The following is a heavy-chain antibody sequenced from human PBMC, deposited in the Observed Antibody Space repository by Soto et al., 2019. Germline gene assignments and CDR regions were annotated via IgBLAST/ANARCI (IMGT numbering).Heavy chain of an antibody. D-gene: IGHD2-21*02. Sequence: QITLKESGPTLVKPTQTLTLTCTFSGFSLSTSGLAVGWIRQPPGKALEWLAVIYWDDDKRYSPSLKNRLTITKDTSKNQVVLTMNNLDPVDTATYYCARRRADCDLDYWGQGTLATVSS. V-gene: IGHV2-5*02. CDR3: ARRRADCDLDY. CDR1: GFSLSTSGLA. J-gene: IGHJ4*02. CDR2: IYWDDDK.